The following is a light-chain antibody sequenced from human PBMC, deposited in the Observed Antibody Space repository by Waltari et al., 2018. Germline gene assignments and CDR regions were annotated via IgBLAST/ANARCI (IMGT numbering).Light chain of an antibody. CDR2: WAS. J-gene: IGKJ2*01. CDR1: QSLLYSANNKNY. V-gene: IGKV4-1*01. CDR3: QQYYTTLYT. Sequence: IVFTQSPDSLAVSLGARAPLTFKSTQSLLYSANNKNYLAWYQQKPGQPPKFLVYWASTRESGVPDRFSGSGSGTDFTLTISSLQAEDVAVYYCQQYYTTLYTFGQGTKLEIK.